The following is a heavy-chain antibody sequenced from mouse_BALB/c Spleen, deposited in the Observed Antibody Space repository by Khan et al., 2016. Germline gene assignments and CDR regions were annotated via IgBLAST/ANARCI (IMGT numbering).Heavy chain of an antibody. V-gene: IGHV5-4*02. CDR3: AREGLRQGLAY. D-gene: IGHD2-12*01. J-gene: IGHJ3*01. CDR1: GFTFSDYY. Sequence: EVELVESGGGLVKPGGSLKLSCAASGFTFSDYYMYWVRQTPEKRLEWVATISAGGSYTYYPDSVKGRFTISRDNAKNNLYLQMSSLKSEDTAMYYCAREGLRQGLAYWGQGTLVTVSA. CDR2: ISAGGSYT.